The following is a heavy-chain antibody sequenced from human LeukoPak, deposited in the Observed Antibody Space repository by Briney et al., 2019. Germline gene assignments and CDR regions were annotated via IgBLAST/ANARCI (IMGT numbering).Heavy chain of an antibody. J-gene: IGHJ3*02. D-gene: IGHD2-2*03. CDR3: ARVLNPLDSDAFDI. Sequence: GASVKVSCKASGYTFTSYDINWVRQATGQGLEWMGWMNPNSGNTGYAQKFQGRVTMTRNTSISTAYMELSSLRSEDTAVYYCARVLNPLDSDAFDIWGQGTKVTVSS. CDR1: GYTFTSYD. CDR2: MNPNSGNT. V-gene: IGHV1-8*01.